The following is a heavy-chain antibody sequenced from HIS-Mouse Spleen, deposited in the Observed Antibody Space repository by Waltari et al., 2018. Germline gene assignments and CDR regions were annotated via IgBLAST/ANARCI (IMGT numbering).Heavy chain of an antibody. CDR2: ISWNSGSI. J-gene: IGHJ4*02. CDR1: GFTFDDYA. V-gene: IGHV3-9*01. D-gene: IGHD6-6*01. CDR3: AKDLRPAYSSSPYFDY. Sequence: EVQLVESGGGLVQPGRSLRLSCAASGFTFDDYAMHWVRQAPGKGLGWVSGISWNSGSIGYADSVKGRFTISRDNAKNSLYLQMNSLRAEDTALYYCAKDLRPAYSSSPYFDYWGQGTLVTVSS.